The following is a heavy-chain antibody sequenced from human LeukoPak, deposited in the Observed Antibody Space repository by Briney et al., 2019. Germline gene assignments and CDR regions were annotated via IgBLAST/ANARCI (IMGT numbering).Heavy chain of an antibody. J-gene: IGHJ4*02. CDR2: IIPIFGTA. CDR1: GGTFSSYA. D-gene: IGHD3-10*01. Sequence: GASVKVSCKASGGTFSSYAISWVRQAPGQGLEWMGGIIPIFGTANYAQKFQGRVTITADESTSTAYMELSSLRSEVTAVYYCASHYYGSGSYDYWGQGTLVTVSS. CDR3: ASHYYGSGSYDY. V-gene: IGHV1-69*13.